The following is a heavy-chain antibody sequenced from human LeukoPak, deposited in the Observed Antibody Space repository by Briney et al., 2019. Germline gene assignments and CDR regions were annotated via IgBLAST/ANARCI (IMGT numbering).Heavy chain of an antibody. V-gene: IGHV1-18*01. CDR3: ARDSGAMLRGVLKPNFDY. Sequence: GASVKVSCKASGYTFTSYGISWVRQAPGQGLEWMGWISAYNGNTNYAQKLQGRVTMTTDTSTSTAYMELRSLRSDDTAVYYCARDSGAMLRGVLKPNFDYWGQGTLVTVSS. CDR1: GYTFTSYG. J-gene: IGHJ4*02. D-gene: IGHD3-10*01. CDR2: ISAYNGNT.